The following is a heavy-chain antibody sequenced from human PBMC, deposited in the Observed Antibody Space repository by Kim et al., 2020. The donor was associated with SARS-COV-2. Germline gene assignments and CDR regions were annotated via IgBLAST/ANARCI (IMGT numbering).Heavy chain of an antibody. D-gene: IGHD1-7*01. V-gene: IGHV1-46*01. Sequence: YATKFQGRVTMTRDTSTSTVYMELSSLRSEDTAVYYCARGPNWNYNWFDPWGQGTLVTVSS. CDR3: ARGPNWNYNWFDP. J-gene: IGHJ5*02.